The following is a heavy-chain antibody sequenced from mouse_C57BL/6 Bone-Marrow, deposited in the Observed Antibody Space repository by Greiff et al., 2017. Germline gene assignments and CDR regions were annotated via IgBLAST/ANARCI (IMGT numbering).Heavy chain of an antibody. J-gene: IGHJ2*01. CDR1: GYTFTSSW. D-gene: IGHD2-4*01. CDR2: IYPGSGST. Sequence: QVQLQQPGAELVKPGASVKMSCKASGYTFTSSWLTWVKQRPGQGLEWIGDIYPGSGSTNYNEKFKSKATLTVDTSSSTAYMQLSSLTSEDSAVYYCARNDYSSYYFDYWGQGTTLTVSS. V-gene: IGHV1-55*01. CDR3: ARNDYSSYYFDY.